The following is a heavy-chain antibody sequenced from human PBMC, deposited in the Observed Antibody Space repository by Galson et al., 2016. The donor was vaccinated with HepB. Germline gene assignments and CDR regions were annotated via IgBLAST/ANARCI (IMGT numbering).Heavy chain of an antibody. CDR3: ARDSPAGGWFGLGVSYNYGMDV. Sequence: SETLSLTCTVSGGSIRSYYWSWIRQPPGKGLEWIGSIFYSGSTNYNASLKSRVTISIDTSKIQFSLKLSSVTAADTAVYYCARDSPAGGWFGLGVSYNYGMDVWGQGTTVTVSS. CDR1: GGSIRSYY. J-gene: IGHJ6*02. V-gene: IGHV4-59*01. CDR2: IFYSGST. D-gene: IGHD3-10*01.